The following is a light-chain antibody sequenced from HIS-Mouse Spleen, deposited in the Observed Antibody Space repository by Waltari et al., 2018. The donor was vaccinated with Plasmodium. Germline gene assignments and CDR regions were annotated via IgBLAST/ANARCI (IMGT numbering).Light chain of an antibody. V-gene: IGLV2-23*01. J-gene: IGLJ1*01. CDR3: CSYAGSSTYV. CDR1: SSDVGSYNL. Sequence: QSALTQPASVSGSPGQSITISCTGTSSDVGSYNLVSWYQQHPGNAPKLMIYAGSEPPSGVSNRFSGSKAGKTASLTISGLQAEDEADDYCCSYAGSSTYVFGTGTKVTVL. CDR2: AGS.